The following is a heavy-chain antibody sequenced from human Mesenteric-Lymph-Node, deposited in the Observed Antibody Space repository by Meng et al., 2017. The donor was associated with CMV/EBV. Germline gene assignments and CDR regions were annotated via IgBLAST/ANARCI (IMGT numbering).Heavy chain of an antibody. CDR2: IIPIFGRT. CDR1: GGTFRKYA. Sequence: SVKVSCKASGGTFRKYAISWMRQAPGQGLEWMGGIIPIFGRTKYAQKFQGRVTITTDESSKTAYMELSGLTSNDTAVHYCAREVGTQNWNDEKWFDPWGQGTLVTVSS. V-gene: IGHV1-69*05. D-gene: IGHD1-1*01. CDR3: AREVGTQNWNDEKWFDP. J-gene: IGHJ5*02.